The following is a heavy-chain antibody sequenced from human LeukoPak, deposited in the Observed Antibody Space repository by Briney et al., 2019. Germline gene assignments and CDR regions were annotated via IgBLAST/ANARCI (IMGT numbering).Heavy chain of an antibody. V-gene: IGHV1-69*13. J-gene: IGHJ6*03. D-gene: IGHD6-13*01. Sequence: SVKVSCKASGGTFSSYAISWVRQAPGQGLEWMGGIIPIFGTANYAQKFQGRVTITADESTSTAYMELSSLRSEDTAVYYCARAGVDSSSWYGFYYYYYMDVWGKGTTVTVS. CDR1: GGTFSSYA. CDR2: IIPIFGTA. CDR3: ARAGVDSSSWYGFYYYYYMDV.